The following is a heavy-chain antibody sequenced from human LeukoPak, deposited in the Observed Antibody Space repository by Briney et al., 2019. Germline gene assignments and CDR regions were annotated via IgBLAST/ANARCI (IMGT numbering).Heavy chain of an antibody. V-gene: IGHV4-59*01. CDR3: ARGAGAGSYHGAFDI. Sequence: SETLSLTCTVSGVSLSSYYWSWIRQPPGNGLGWIGYIYYSGTTNYHPSLTSRVSISVDTSNKRSSLKLSSVTAADTTVYYCARGAGAGSYHGAFDIWGQGTMVTVSS. CDR1: GVSLSSYY. J-gene: IGHJ3*02. D-gene: IGHD3-10*01. CDR2: IYYSGTT.